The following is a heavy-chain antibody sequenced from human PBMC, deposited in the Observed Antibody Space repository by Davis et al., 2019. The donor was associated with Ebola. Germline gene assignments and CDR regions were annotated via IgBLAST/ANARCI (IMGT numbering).Heavy chain of an antibody. D-gene: IGHD2/OR15-2a*01. CDR3: ARAGSISWEYFGYFEY. Sequence: PSETLSLTCTVSSGSINGYYWNWIRQPPGKRLEWIGYISHSGSPTYNPSLKSRVAISLDTSKKQFSLNLNSVTAADTAVYYCARAGSISWEYFGYFEYWGQGTLVTVSS. CDR1: SGSINGYY. V-gene: IGHV4-59*01. J-gene: IGHJ4*02. CDR2: ISHSGSP.